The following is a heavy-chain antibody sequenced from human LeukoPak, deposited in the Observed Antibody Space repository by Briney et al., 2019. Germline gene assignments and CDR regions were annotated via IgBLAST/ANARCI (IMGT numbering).Heavy chain of an antibody. J-gene: IGHJ5*02. D-gene: IGHD3-16*01. CDR1: GFRFSDFT. V-gene: IGHV3-23*01. Sequence: GGSLRLSCAASGFRFSDFTMTWVRQPPGKGPEWVSAIGGRGGSTYYADSVGGRFTISRDNSKDILYLQMNSLKIEDTATYYCGKEGGAWGQGTKVTVSS. CDR2: IGGRGGST. CDR3: GKEGGA.